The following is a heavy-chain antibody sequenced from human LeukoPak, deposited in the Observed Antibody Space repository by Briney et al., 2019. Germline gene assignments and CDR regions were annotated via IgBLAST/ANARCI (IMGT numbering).Heavy chain of an antibody. J-gene: IGHJ5*02. CDR1: GFTFSSYS. CDR2: ISSSSSYI. Sequence: GGSLRLSCAASGFTFSSYSMNWVRQAPGKGLEWVSSISSSSSYIYYADSVKGRFTISGDNAKNSLYLQVNSLRAEDTAVYYCARKDDCSSTSCPVGYNWFDPWGQGTLVTVSS. V-gene: IGHV3-21*01. CDR3: ARKDDCSSTSCPVGYNWFDP. D-gene: IGHD2-2*01.